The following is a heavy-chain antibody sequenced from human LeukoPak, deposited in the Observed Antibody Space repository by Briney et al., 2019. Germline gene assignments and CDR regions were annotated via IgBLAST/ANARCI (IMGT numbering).Heavy chain of an antibody. CDR1: GYSISSGYY. J-gene: IGHJ6*03. CDR2: IYHSGTT. CDR3: ARDQPYIDV. Sequence: SETLSLTCAVSGYSISSGYYGVWIRQPPRNGLEWIGSIYHSGTTYYNPSLKSRVTISVDTSKNQFSLKLSSVTAADTAVYYCARDQPYIDVWGKGTTVTAPS. V-gene: IGHV4-38-2*02.